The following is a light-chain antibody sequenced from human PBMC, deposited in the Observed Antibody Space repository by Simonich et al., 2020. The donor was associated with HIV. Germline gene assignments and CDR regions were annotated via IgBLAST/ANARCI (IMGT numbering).Light chain of an antibody. Sequence: DIVMTQSPDSLAVSLCERATINCKSSQSVLYSSNNKNYLAWYQQKPGQPPKLLIYWASTRESGVPDRFSGSGSGTDFTLTISSLQAEDVAVYYCQQYYSLPITFGQGTRLEIK. J-gene: IGKJ5*01. V-gene: IGKV4-1*01. CDR3: QQYYSLPIT. CDR2: WAS. CDR1: QSVLYSSNNKNY.